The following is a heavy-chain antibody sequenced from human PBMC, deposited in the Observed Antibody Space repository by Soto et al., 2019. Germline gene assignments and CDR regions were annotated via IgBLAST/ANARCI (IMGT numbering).Heavy chain of an antibody. J-gene: IGHJ4*02. Sequence: LSLTCTVSDGSVSSGSYYWTWIRQPPGKGLEWIGYIYSSGSTLYNPSLKSRVIISVDTSMNQFSLKLSSVTAADTAVYYCARDSLALFDSWGQGTLVTVSS. CDR2: IYSSGST. CDR1: DGSVSSGSYY. D-gene: IGHD5-12*01. CDR3: ARDSLALFDS. V-gene: IGHV4-61*01.